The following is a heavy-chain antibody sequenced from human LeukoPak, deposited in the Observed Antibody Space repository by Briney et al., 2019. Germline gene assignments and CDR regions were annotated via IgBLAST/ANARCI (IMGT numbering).Heavy chain of an antibody. CDR3: ARHHRYCSGGSCFTRFDY. J-gene: IGHJ4*02. CDR1: GGSFSGYY. CDR2: INHSGST. Sequence: SETLSLTCAVYGGSFSGYYWSWIRQPPGKGLEWIGEINHSGSTNYNPSLKSRVTISVDTSKNQFSLKLSSVTAADTAVYYCARHHRYCSGGSCFTRFDYWGQGTLVTVSS. D-gene: IGHD2-15*01. V-gene: IGHV4-34*01.